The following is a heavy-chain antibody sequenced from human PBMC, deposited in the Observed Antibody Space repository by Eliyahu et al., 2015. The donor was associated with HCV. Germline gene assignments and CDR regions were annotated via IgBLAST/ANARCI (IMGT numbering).Heavy chain of an antibody. J-gene: IGHJ4*02. CDR2: ISSSSSTI. Sequence: EVQLVESGGGLVQPGGSLRLSCAASGFTFSSYSMNWVRQAPGKGLEWVSYISSSSSTIYYADSVKGRFTISRDNAKNSLYLQMNSLRAEDTAVYYCARDRQWLVFDYWGQGTLVTVSS. D-gene: IGHD6-19*01. CDR3: ARDRQWLVFDY. V-gene: IGHV3-48*01. CDR1: GFTFSSYS.